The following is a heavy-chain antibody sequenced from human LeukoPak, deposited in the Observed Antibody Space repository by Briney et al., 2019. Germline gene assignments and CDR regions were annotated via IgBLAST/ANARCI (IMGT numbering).Heavy chain of an antibody. J-gene: IGHJ4*02. Sequence: GGSLRLSCAASGFTFSSYGMHWVRQAPGKGLEWVAVISYDGSNKYYADSVKGRFTISRDNSKNTLYLQMNSLRAEDTAVYYCARRYSSTWYYFDYGGQGTLVTVSS. CDR3: ARRYSSTWYYFDY. CDR1: GFTFSSYG. V-gene: IGHV3-30*03. D-gene: IGHD6-13*01. CDR2: ISYDGSNK.